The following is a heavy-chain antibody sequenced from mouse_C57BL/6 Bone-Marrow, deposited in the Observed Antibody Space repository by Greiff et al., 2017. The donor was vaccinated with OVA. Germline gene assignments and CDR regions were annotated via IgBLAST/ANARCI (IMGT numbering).Heavy chain of an antibody. J-gene: IGHJ4*01. Sequence: QVQLQQSGPELVKPGASAKISCKASGYAFSSSWMNWVKQRPGKGLEWIGRIYPGDGDTNYNGKFKGKATLTADKSSSTAYMQLSSLTSEDSAVYFCARDSSGYGYAMDYWGQGTSVTVSS. CDR2: IYPGDGDT. CDR1: GYAFSSSW. V-gene: IGHV1-82*01. CDR3: ARDSSGYGYAMDY. D-gene: IGHD3-2*02.